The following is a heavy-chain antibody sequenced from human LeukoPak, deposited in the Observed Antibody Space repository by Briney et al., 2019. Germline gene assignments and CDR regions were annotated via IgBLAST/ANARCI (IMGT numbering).Heavy chain of an antibody. V-gene: IGHV3-30*18. CDR2: MSYDGRNK. CDR3: AKDFYYGSGSYSPPVDY. J-gene: IGHJ4*02. Sequence: GGSLRLSCAPSGFTVSSNYMSWVRQAPGKGLEWVAVMSYDGRNKYYADSVKGRFTISRDNSKNTLYLQMNSLRAEDTAVYYCAKDFYYGSGSYSPPVDYWGQGTLVTVSS. CDR1: GFTVSSNY. D-gene: IGHD3-10*01.